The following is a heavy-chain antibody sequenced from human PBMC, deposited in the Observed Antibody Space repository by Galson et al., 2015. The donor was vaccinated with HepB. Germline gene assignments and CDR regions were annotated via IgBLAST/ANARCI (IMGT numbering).Heavy chain of an antibody. J-gene: IGHJ6*02. CDR3: ARDERDILAIRGDYSYYGMVD. Sequence: SLRLSCAASGFTFSSYSMNWVRQAPGKGLEWVTAISSGGTSIYYADSVKGRFTISRDNTKNSVYLQMNSLRAEDTAVYYCARDERDILAIRGDYSYYGMVDWGQGTTVTVSS. V-gene: IGHV3-21*01. CDR1: GFTFSSYS. CDR2: ISSGGTSI. D-gene: IGHD5-12*01.